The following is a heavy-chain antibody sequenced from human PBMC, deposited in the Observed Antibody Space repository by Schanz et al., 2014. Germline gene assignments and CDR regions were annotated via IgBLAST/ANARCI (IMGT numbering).Heavy chain of an antibody. CDR3: AKDSTHIDIVLVPTAIDY. CDR1: GFTFSSYA. V-gene: IGHV3-30-3*02. D-gene: IGHD2-2*01. CDR2: ISNDGSIK. J-gene: IGHJ4*02. Sequence: QVQLVESGGGVVQPGRSLRLSCAASGFTFSSYAMHWVRQAPGKGLEWVALISNDGSIKYYADSVKGRFTISRDNSKNTLYLHMNTLRSEDTAVYYCAKDSTHIDIVLVPTAIDYWGQGTLVTVSS.